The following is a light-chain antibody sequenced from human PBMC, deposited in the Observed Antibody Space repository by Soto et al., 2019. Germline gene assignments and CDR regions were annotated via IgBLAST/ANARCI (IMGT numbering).Light chain of an antibody. CDR1: QSIDNNY. CDR3: QQYSRAPLT. Sequence: EIVLPHSPGTLSLSPGERATLSCRASQSIDNNYLAWYQQKPGQAPRLVIYGASTRATDIPDRFSASGSGTDFTLTISRMEPEDFAAYYCQQYSRAPLTFGQGTKLDIK. CDR2: GAS. J-gene: IGKJ1*01. V-gene: IGKV3-20*01.